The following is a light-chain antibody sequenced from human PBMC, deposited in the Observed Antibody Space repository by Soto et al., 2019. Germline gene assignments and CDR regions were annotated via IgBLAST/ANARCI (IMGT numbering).Light chain of an antibody. Sequence: QSVLTQPPSASGTPGQRVTISCSGSSSSIGSNSVNWYQQLPRTAPKVLIYTNNQRPSGVPDRFSGSKSGTSASLAISGLQYEDEADYYCATWDDSLNVYVFGTGTKLTVL. CDR2: TNN. J-gene: IGLJ1*01. V-gene: IGLV1-44*01. CDR1: SSSIGSNS. CDR3: ATWDDSLNVYV.